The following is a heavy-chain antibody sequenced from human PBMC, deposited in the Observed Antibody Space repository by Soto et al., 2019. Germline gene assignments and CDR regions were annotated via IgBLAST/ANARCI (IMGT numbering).Heavy chain of an antibody. CDR2: ISGSAGNT. Sequence: GGSLRLSCAASGLTFSTYAMTWVRQAPGRGLEWVSSISGSAGNTYYADSVKGRFTISRDNSKNTLYVQMNSLRAEDTAVYYCAKMNGDYYGSSDYWGQGTLVTVSS. D-gene: IGHD3-10*01. J-gene: IGHJ4*02. CDR3: AKMNGDYYGSSDY. CDR1: GLTFSTYA. V-gene: IGHV3-23*01.